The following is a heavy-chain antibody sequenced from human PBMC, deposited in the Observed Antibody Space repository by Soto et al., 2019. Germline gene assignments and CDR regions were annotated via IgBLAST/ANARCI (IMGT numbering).Heavy chain of an antibody. CDR1: GYFFTSYY. CDR2: INPNGGNT. J-gene: IGHJ4*02. D-gene: IGHD2-15*01. CDR3: ARESMGGSSFRREYFEF. Sequence: QAQLVQSGAEVKKPGASVKVSCKASGYFFTSYYIHWVRQAPGQSLQWMGWINPNGGNTHYVQKFQGRLTLTRDTSVSTVYMDLNSLTSDDTAIYYCARESMGGSSFRREYFEFWGQGTLVAVAS. V-gene: IGHV1-2*02.